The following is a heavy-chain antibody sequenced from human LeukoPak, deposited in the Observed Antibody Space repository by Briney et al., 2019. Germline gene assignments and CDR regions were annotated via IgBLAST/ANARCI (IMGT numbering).Heavy chain of an antibody. CDR2: IYYSGNT. Sequence: SETLSLTCTVSGASISNYYWSWIRQPPGKGLEWIGYIYYSGNTKHNPSLKSRVTISIDTSKNQFSLKLTSVTAADTAVYYCASRGGPYGMDVWGQGTTVTVSS. V-gene: IGHV4-59*01. J-gene: IGHJ6*02. CDR3: ASRGGPYGMDV. CDR1: GASISNYY.